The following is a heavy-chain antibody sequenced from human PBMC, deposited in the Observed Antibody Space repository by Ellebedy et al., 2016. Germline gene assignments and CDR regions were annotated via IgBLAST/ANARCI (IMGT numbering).Heavy chain of an antibody. CDR1: GGSFSGYY. V-gene: IGHV4-34*01. CDR2: INHSGST. D-gene: IGHD3-10*01. J-gene: IGHJ4*03. Sequence: SETLSLTXAVYGGSFSGYYWSWIRQPPGKGLEWIGEINHSGSTNYNPSLKSRVTISVDTSKNQFSLKLSSVTAADTAVYYCARFTWFGEDTIDYWGQGTTVTVSS. CDR3: ARFTWFGEDTIDY.